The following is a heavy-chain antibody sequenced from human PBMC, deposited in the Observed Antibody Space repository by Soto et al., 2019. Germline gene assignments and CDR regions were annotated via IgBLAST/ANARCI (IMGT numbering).Heavy chain of an antibody. V-gene: IGHV3-9*01. CDR3: AKDMAGTTGGFDF. Sequence: GGSLRLSCAASGFTFGDYGIHWVRQVPGKGLEWASGISWNGGNIGYADSVKGRFTISRDNAKNSLYLQMNGLRPEDTALYYCAKDMAGTTGGFDFWGQGTMVTVSS. D-gene: IGHD1-1*01. CDR2: ISWNGGNI. J-gene: IGHJ3*01. CDR1: GFTFGDYG.